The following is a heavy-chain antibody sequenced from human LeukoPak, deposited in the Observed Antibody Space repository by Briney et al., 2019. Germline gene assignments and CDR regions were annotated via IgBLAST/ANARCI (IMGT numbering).Heavy chain of an antibody. V-gene: IGHV3-53*01. CDR3: ARERDDSSGYGMDV. J-gene: IGHJ6*02. CDR1: GFTVSSNY. CDR2: IYSGGST. Sequence: GGSLRLSCAASGFTVSSNYMSWVRQAPGKGLEWVSVIYSGGSTYYADSVKGRFTISRDNSKNTLYLQMNSLRAEDTAVYYCARERDDSSGYGMDVWGQGTTVTVSS. D-gene: IGHD3-22*01.